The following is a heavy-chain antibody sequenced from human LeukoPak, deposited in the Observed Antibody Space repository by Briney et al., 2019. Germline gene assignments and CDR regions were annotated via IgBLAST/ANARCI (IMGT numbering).Heavy chain of an antibody. D-gene: IGHD3-10*01. CDR2: IYYSGST. CDR1: GGSISSGGYY. J-gene: IGHJ3*02. CDR3: ARDPSGGIFDI. Sequence: SETLSLTCTVSGGSISSGGYYWSWIRQPPGKGLEWIGYIYYSGSTYYNPSLKSRVTISVDTSKNQFSLKLSSVTAADTAVYYCARDPSGGIFDIWGQGTMVTVSS. V-gene: IGHV4-30-4*08.